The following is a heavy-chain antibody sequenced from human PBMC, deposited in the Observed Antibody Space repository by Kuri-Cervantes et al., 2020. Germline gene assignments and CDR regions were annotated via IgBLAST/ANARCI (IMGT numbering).Heavy chain of an antibody. CDR3: ARSELFGVVILYFDY. CDR2: IYHSGST. D-gene: IGHD3-3*01. V-gene: IGHV4-38-2*01. Sequence: SETLSLTCAVSGYSISSGYYWGWIRQPPGKGLEWIGSIYHSGSTYYNPPLKSRVTISVDTSKNQFSLKLSSVTAADTAVYYCARSELFGVVILYFDYWGQGTLVTVSS. CDR1: GYSISSGYY. J-gene: IGHJ4*02.